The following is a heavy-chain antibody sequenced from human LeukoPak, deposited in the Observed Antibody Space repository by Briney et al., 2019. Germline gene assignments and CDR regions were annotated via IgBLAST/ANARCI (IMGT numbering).Heavy chain of an antibody. Sequence: SETLSLTCTVSGGSISSYYWGWIRQPAGKGLEWIGRIYTSGSTNYNPSLKSRVTMSVDTSKNQFSLKLSSVTAADTAVYYCARRTFDWSSFDYWGQGTLVTVSS. CDR3: ARRTFDWSSFDY. D-gene: IGHD3-9*01. CDR1: GGSISSYY. V-gene: IGHV4-4*07. J-gene: IGHJ4*02. CDR2: IYTSGST.